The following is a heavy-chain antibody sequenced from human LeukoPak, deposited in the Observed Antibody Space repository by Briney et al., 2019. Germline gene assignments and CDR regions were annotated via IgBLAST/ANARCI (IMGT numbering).Heavy chain of an antibody. Sequence: SETLSLTCAVSGGSISSGGYSWSWIRQPPGQGLEWIGYIYHSGSTYYNPSLKSRVTISVDRSKNQFSLKLSSVTAADTAVYYCARAITMVRRVIKYNWLDPWGQGTLVTVSS. CDR1: GGSISSGGYS. CDR2: IYHSGST. V-gene: IGHV4-30-2*01. J-gene: IGHJ5*02. CDR3: ARAITMVRRVIKYNWLDP. D-gene: IGHD3-10*01.